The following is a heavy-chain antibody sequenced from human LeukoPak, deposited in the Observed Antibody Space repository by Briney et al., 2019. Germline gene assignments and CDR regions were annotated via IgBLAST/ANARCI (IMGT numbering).Heavy chain of an antibody. CDR2: IYSSGST. Sequence: SETLSLTCIVSGGSISSYYWSWIRQPAGKGLEWIGRIYSSGSTNYNPSLKSRVTMSVDTSKNQFSLKLSSVTAADTAVYYCARDLGAGGYSSLWFDPWGQGTLVTVSS. J-gene: IGHJ5*02. CDR3: ARDLGAGGYSSLWFDP. V-gene: IGHV4-4*07. D-gene: IGHD5-18*01. CDR1: GGSISSYY.